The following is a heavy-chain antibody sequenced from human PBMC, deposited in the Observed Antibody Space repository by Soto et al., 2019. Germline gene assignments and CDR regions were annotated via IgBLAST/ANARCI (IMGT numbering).Heavy chain of an antibody. V-gene: IGHV4-34*01. D-gene: IGHD6-13*01. CDR2: INHSGST. J-gene: IGHJ4*02. Sequence: SETLSLTCAVYGGSFSGYYWSWIRQPPGKGLEWIGEINHSGSTNYNPSIKSRVTISVDTSKNQFSLKLSSVTAADTAVYYCATTGYSSSWYYYYWGQGALVTVS. CDR1: GGSFSGYY. CDR3: ATTGYSSSWYYYY.